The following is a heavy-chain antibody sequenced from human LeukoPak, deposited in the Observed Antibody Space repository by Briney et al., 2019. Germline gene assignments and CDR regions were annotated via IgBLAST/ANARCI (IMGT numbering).Heavy chain of an antibody. D-gene: IGHD1-26*01. CDR3: ARMFSGTYGGIDY. CDR2: IDNSGST. CDR1: GGRIDSVY. Sequence: PSETLSLTCSVSGGRIDSVYWNWIRQPPGKGLEWIGYIDNSGSTKYNPSPQSRITMSRDTSKKQFSLKLTSVTAADTAVYYCARMFSGTYGGIDYWGQGTLVTVSS. J-gene: IGHJ4*02. V-gene: IGHV4-59*12.